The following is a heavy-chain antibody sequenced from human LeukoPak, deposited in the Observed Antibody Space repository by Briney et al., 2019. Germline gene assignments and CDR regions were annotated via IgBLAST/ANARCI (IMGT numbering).Heavy chain of an antibody. CDR3: ARPTSDDGMDV. J-gene: IGHJ6*02. Sequence: TPXESXKISCQGSGYIFTSYWIGWVRQLPGKGLEGMGIIYPGDSDTRYSPSFQGQVTISADKSISTAYLQWSSLKASDTAMYYCARPTSDDGMDVWGQGTTVTVSS. D-gene: IGHD5-24*01. V-gene: IGHV5-51*01. CDR1: GYIFTSYW. CDR2: IYPGDSDT.